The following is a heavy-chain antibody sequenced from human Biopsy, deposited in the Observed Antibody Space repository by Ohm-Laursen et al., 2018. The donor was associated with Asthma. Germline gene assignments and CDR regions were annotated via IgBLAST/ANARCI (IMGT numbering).Heavy chain of an antibody. J-gene: IGHJ4*02. CDR3: VRGLDYSGRSGFDY. D-gene: IGHD3-10*01. Sequence: LRHSCTASGFTFSSYGMDWVRQAPGKGLEWVALMLYDGSIKDYADSVKGRFTISRDNSMNTLYLHMNSLRVEDTAVYYFVRGLDYSGRSGFDYWGQGTLVTVSS. CDR1: GFTFSSYG. CDR2: MLYDGSIK. V-gene: IGHV3-33*05.